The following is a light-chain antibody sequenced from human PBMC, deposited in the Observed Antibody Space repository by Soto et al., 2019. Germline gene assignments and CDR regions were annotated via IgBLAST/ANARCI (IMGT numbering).Light chain of an antibody. J-gene: IGLJ2*01. CDR2: GNT. CDR3: LSFDSSLSVV. CDR1: SSNIGAGYD. V-gene: IGLV1-40*01. Sequence: QSALTQPPSVSGAPGQRVTISCTGSSSNIGAGYDVHWYQQLPGRAPKLLIYGNTNRPSGVPDRFSGSKFGTSASLAITGLQAEDEADYYCLSFDSSLSVVFGGGTKLTVL.